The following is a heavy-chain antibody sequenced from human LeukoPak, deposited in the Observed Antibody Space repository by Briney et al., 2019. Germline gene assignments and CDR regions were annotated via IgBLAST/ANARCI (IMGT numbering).Heavy chain of an antibody. V-gene: IGHV3-23*01. D-gene: IGHD6-19*01. J-gene: IGHJ3*02. CDR1: GFIFSNHG. CDR3: ANDPHGYSSRFDAFDI. Sequence: SGGSLRLSCAASGFIFSNHGMNWVRQAPGKGLEWVSTISGSGDSTYYADSVKGRFTTSRDNSKNTLYLQMNSLRAEDTAVYYCANDPHGYSSRFDAFDIWGQGTMVTVSS. CDR2: ISGSGDST.